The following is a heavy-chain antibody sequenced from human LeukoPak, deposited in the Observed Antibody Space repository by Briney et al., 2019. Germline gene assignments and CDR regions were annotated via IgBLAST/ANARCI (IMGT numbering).Heavy chain of an antibody. J-gene: IGHJ4*02. CDR3: ARDSSGYYSNYYFDY. CDR2: IRQDGSEK. V-gene: IGHV3-7*01. D-gene: IGHD3-22*01. CDR1: GFTFSSYW. Sequence: GGSLRLSCAASGFTFSSYWMSWVRQAPGKGLEWVANIRQDGSEKYYVDSVKGRFTISRDNAKNSLYLQVNSLRAEDTAVYYCARDSSGYYSNYYFDYWGQGTLVTVSS.